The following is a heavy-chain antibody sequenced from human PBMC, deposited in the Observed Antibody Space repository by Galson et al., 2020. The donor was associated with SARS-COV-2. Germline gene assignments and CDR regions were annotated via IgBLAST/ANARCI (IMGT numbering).Heavy chain of an antibody. CDR2: ISRNSAYI. CDR1: GFSFSTYS. CDR3: ARVSDSSGYYISFAY. D-gene: IGHD3-22*01. Sequence: GGSLRLSCAASGFSFSTYSMTWVRQAPGKGLEWVSSISRNSAYIFYADSLKGRFTISRDDAKNSLYLQMNSLRAEDTAVYYCARVSDSSGYYISFAYWGQGTLVTGSS. J-gene: IGHJ4*02. V-gene: IGHV3-21*01.